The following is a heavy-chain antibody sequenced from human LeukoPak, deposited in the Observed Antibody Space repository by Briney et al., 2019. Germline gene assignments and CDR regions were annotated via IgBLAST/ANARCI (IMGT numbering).Heavy chain of an antibody. D-gene: IGHD3-10*01. Sequence: ASVKVSCKASGYSFTNYFMHWVRQAPGQGLEWMGIINPSGGRTNYAQKFQDRVTMTRDMSTSTVYMELSSLRSEDTAVYYCARDYYGSKSSSFDPWGQGTLVTVSS. CDR3: ARDYYGSKSSSFDP. CDR1: GYSFTNYF. V-gene: IGHV1-46*01. J-gene: IGHJ5*02. CDR2: INPSGGRT.